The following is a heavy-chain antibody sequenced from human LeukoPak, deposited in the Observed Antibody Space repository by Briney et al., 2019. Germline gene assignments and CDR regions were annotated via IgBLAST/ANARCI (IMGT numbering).Heavy chain of an antibody. V-gene: IGHV1-69*04. CDR3: ARGSGSYSDFDY. CDR1: GGTFSSYA. J-gene: IGHJ4*02. D-gene: IGHD3-10*01. CDR2: IIPILGIA. Sequence: SVKVSCKASGGTFSSYAISWVRQAPGQGLEWMGRIIPILGIANYAQKFQGRVTITADKSTSTAYMELRSLRSDDTAVYYCARGSGSYSDFDYWGQGTLVTVSS.